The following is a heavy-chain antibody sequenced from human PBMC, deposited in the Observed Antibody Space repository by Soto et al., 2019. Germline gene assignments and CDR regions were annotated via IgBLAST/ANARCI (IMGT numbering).Heavy chain of an antibody. J-gene: IGHJ4*01. CDR3: ARRDTSGYYFAY. CDR1: GGSFRGHY. V-gene: IGHV4-34*02. CDR2: IDHSGST. D-gene: IGHD3-22*01. Sequence: QVQLQQWGAGLLKPSETLSLRCAVYGGSFRGHYWRWIRQPPGKGLDWIGDIDHSGSTNYNPSLKSRVVISVDTSKNQFSLKVSSLTAADTAVYYCARRDTSGYYFAYWGHGNLVTVSS.